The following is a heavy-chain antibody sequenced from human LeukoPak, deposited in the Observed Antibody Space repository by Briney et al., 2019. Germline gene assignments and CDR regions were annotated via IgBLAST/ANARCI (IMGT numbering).Heavy chain of an antibody. V-gene: IGHV3-7*03. J-gene: IGHJ4*02. CDR3: ARGSGWCDY. CDR2: IKDDGSQK. Sequence: GGTLRLSCAASGFTFSGYWMTWVRQAPGQGLEWVANIKDDGSQKYYVDSVKGRFTVSRDNAKNSLYLQINSLRAEDTAVYYCARGSGWCDYWGQGTLVTVSS. CDR1: GFTFSGYW. D-gene: IGHD6-19*01.